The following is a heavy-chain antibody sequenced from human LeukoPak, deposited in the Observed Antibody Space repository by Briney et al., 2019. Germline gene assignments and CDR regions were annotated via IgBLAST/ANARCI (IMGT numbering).Heavy chain of an antibody. CDR3: ARSPERGSTWFAPPQDPFDY. CDR2: ISSSGGTI. CDR1: GFTFSSYS. J-gene: IGHJ4*02. V-gene: IGHV3-48*02. Sequence: GSLRLSCAASGFTFSSYSMNWVRQAPGKGLEWVSYISSSGGTIHYADSVKGRFTISRDSAKNSLNLQMNSLRDEDTAVYYCARSPERGSTWFAPPQDPFDYWGQGTLVTVSS. D-gene: IGHD6-13*01.